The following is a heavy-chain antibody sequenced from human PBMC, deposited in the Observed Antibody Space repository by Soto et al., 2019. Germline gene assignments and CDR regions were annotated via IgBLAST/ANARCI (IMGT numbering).Heavy chain of an antibody. J-gene: IGHJ3*01. D-gene: IGHD4-17*01. Sequence: QLQLQESGPGLVKPSETLSLTCIVSGGSISSSNDYWGWIRQSPGKGLEWIGSIFRSGTTHYNPSLTSRVTLSLDTSKNQLSLKLSSVTAADTAVYYCARRLVTTDNDSFEVWGQGTMVTVSS. CDR2: IFRSGTT. V-gene: IGHV4-39*01. CDR1: GGSISSSNDY. CDR3: ARRLVTTDNDSFEV.